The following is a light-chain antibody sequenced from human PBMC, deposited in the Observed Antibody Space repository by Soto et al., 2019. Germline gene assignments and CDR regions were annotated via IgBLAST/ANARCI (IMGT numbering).Light chain of an antibody. J-gene: IGKJ3*01. CDR3: QHYHNLPPFT. CDR1: QDIRTS. Sequence: DIQMTQSPSSLSASVGARVSITCQASQDIRTSLSWFQHRPGTAPKLLIYGASYLETGVPSRFRGSGSGTDFALTITSLQPEDTATYYCQHYHNLPPFTCRPGTIVDLK. CDR2: GAS. V-gene: IGKV1-33*01.